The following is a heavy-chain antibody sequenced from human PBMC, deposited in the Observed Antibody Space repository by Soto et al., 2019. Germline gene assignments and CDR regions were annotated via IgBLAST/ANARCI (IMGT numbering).Heavy chain of an antibody. Sequence: QVQLQESGPGLVKPSQTLSLTCTVSGGSISSGGYYWSWIRQHPGKGLEWIGYIYYSGSTYYNPALTSRVTISVDTSKIQFSLKLSSVTAADTAVYYCARGGRYYDSSGYKGLISYWGQGTLVTVSS. D-gene: IGHD3-22*01. CDR2: IYYSGST. V-gene: IGHV4-31*03. J-gene: IGHJ4*02. CDR3: ARGGRYYDSSGYKGLISY. CDR1: GGSISSGGYY.